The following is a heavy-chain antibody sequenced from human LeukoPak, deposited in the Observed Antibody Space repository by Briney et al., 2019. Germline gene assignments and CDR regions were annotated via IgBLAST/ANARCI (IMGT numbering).Heavy chain of an antibody. CDR3: AKDRAVAGTHSFDY. D-gene: IGHD6-19*01. V-gene: IGHV3-23*01. J-gene: IGHJ4*02. CDR2: IRGSGTST. Sequence: PGGSLRLSCAASGFTFTNFAMNWVRQAPGGGLEWVAVIRGSGTSTYYADSVKGRFTISRDNSKITLSLQMNSLRAEDTAVYYCAKDRAVAGTHSFDYWGQGTLVTVSS. CDR1: GFTFTNFA.